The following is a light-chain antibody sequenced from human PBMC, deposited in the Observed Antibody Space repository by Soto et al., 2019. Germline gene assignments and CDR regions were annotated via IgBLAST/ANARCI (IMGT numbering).Light chain of an antibody. Sequence: IQMTHSPSTLSASVLYRVTITFRASQSISIWLSFYQQKPGKAPRLLIYKASTLEIGVPSRFSGSGSGTEFTLTISSLQPDDFATYYCQQYKSYWTFGQGTKVDIK. CDR2: KAS. J-gene: IGKJ1*01. CDR3: QQYKSYWT. CDR1: QSISIW. V-gene: IGKV1-5*03.